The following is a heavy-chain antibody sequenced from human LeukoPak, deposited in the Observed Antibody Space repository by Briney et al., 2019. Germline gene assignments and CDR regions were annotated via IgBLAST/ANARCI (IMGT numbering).Heavy chain of an antibody. CDR3: ARELAVAGQHSQH. CDR2: TYYRSKWYN. J-gene: IGHJ1*01. D-gene: IGHD6-19*01. CDR1: GDSVSSNSAA. Sequence: SQTLSLTCAISGDSVSSNSAAWNWIRQSPSRGLEWLGRTYYRSKWYNDYAVSVNGRIIVNPDTSKNQFSLQLNSVTPEDTAVYYCARELAVAGQHSQHWGQGTLVTVSS. V-gene: IGHV6-1*01.